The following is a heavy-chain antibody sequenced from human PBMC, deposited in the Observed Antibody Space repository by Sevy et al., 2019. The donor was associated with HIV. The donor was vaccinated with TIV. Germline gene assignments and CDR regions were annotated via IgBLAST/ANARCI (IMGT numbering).Heavy chain of an antibody. D-gene: IGHD1-26*01. CDR2: IKSKTEGATR. CDR3: TAGVGASDFDY. CDR1: GFSFSNAW. J-gene: IGHJ4*02. V-gene: IGHV3-15*01. Sequence: GGSLRLSCAASGFSFSNAWMSWVRQAPGKGLEWVGRIKSKTEGATRDFAAPVKGRLLISRDDSKNTVYLQMNSLKTEDTAVYDCTAGVGASDFDYWGQGTLVTVSS.